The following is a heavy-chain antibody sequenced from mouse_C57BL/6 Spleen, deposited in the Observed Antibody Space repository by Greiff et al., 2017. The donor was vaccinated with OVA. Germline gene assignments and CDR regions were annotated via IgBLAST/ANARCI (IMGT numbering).Heavy chain of an antibody. CDR3: AKRGNYAMDY. CDR2: IWRGGGT. V-gene: IGHV2-5*01. CDR1: GFSLTSYG. D-gene: IGHD1-1*01. J-gene: IGHJ4*01. Sequence: VKLVESGPGLVQPSQSLSLTCTVSGFSLTSYGVHWVRQSPGKGLEWLGVIWRGGGTDYNAAFMSRLSIYKDNSKSQVYVNMNSLQADDTAIYYCAKRGNYAMDYWGQGTSVTVSA.